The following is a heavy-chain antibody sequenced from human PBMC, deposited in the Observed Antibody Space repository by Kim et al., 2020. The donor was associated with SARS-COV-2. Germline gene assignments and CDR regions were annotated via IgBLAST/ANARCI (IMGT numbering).Heavy chain of an antibody. CDR2: IYSGGST. D-gene: IGHD3-22*01. Sequence: GGSLRLSCAASGFTVSSNYMSWVRQAPGKGLEWVSVIYSGGSTYYADSVKGRFTISRDNSKNTLYLQMNSLRAEDTAVYYCARGVSDSSGYYIWGQGTLVTVSS. J-gene: IGHJ4*02. V-gene: IGHV3-53*01. CDR1: GFTVSSNY. CDR3: ARGVSDSSGYYI.